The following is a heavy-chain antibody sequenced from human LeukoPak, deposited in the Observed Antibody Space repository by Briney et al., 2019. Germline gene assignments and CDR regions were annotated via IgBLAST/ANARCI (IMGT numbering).Heavy chain of an antibody. J-gene: IGHJ4*02. CDR2: ISAYNGNT. CDR3: ARVGSGYDSSGYLDY. Sequence: ASVKVSCKASGYTFTSYGISWVRQAPGQGPEWMGWISAYNGNTNYAQKFQGRVTMTTDTSTSTAYMELSSLRSEDTAVYYCARVGSGYDSSGYLDYWGQGTLVTVSS. V-gene: IGHV1-18*01. CDR1: GYTFTSYG. D-gene: IGHD3-22*01.